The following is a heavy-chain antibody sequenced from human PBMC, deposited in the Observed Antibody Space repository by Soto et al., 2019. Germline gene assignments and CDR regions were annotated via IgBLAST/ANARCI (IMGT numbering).Heavy chain of an antibody. CDR1: GINYNTYD. J-gene: IGHJ4*02. CDR2: INTGNGDT. D-gene: IGHD5-12*01. Sequence: QVQLVQSGAEMKKPGASVKLSCKTSGINYNTYDIHWVRHAPGQGLEWMGWINTGNGDTRYSQNFQGRVTLTRDTSASTVYMDLDSLKSEDTGVYYCARAISGYVTWGQGTLVTVSS. V-gene: IGHV1-3*04. CDR3: ARAISGYVT.